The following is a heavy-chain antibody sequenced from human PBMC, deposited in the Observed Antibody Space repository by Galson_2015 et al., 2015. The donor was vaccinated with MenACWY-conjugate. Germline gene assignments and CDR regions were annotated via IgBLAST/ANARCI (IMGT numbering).Heavy chain of an antibody. D-gene: IGHD7-27*01. J-gene: IGHJ4*02. CDR3: ARLTGGRFDL. Sequence: SVKVSCKASGYTFTFHDMSWVRQATGQGLECLGWMNTNSGNTGYAQKFRGRVTMTRNTSITTAYMELSSLNSEDTAVYFCARLTGGRFDLWGQGTLVTVSS. CDR2: MNTNSGNT. CDR1: GYTFTFHD. V-gene: IGHV1-8*01.